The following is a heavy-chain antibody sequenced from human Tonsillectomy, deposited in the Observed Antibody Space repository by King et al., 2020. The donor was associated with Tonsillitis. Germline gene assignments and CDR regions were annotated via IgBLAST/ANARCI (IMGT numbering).Heavy chain of an antibody. V-gene: IGHV4-34*01. Sequence: VQLQQWGAGLLKPSETLSLTCAVYGWSFSGYYWSWIRQSPGKGLDWIVEINHSVSTNYNPSLKSRFTISVDTSKNHFSLKQSSVTAADTAVYYCARGGYTYAYRNDAFDIWGQGTMVTVSS. D-gene: IGHD3-16*01. J-gene: IGHJ3*02. CDR3: ARGGYTYAYRNDAFDI. CDR1: GWSFSGYY. CDR2: INHSVST.